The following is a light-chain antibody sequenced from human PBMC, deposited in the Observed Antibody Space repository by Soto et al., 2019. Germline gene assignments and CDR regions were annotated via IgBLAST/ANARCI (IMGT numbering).Light chain of an antibody. CDR1: TSNIGSDYG. Sequence: QSVLTQPPSVSGAPGQRVTISCTGGTSNIGSDYGVHWYQQLPGRAPRLLIYINDKRPSGVPDRFSGSKSGTSASLAITGRQAEDEADYYCQSYDSRLSGVIFGGGTKVTVL. CDR3: QSYDSRLSGVI. CDR2: IND. J-gene: IGLJ2*01. V-gene: IGLV1-40*01.